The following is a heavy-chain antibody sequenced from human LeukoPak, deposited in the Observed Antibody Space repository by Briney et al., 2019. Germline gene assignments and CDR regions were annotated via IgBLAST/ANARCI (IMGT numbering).Heavy chain of an antibody. CDR2: ISSSSSTI. D-gene: IGHD3-3*01. CDR3: ATITIFGVVSSTDAFDI. V-gene: IGHV3-48*04. Sequence: GGSLRLSCAASGFTFSSYSMNWVRQAPGKGLEWVSYISSSSSTIYYADSVKGRFTISRDNAKNSLYLQMNSLRAEDTAVYYCATITIFGVVSSTDAFDIWGQGTMVTVSS. CDR1: GFTFSSYS. J-gene: IGHJ3*02.